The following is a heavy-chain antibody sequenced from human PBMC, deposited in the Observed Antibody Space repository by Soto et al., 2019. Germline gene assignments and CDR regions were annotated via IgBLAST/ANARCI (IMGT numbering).Heavy chain of an antibody. D-gene: IGHD2-8*01. J-gene: IGHJ6*02. Sequence: EVQLLESGGGLVQPGGSLRLSCAASGFTFSSYAMSWVRQAPGKGLEWVSAISGSGGSTYYADSVKGRFTISRDNSKNTLYLQMNSLRAEDTAVYYCAKDTVGMVNYYYYYGMDVWGQPTTVTVSS. CDR3: AKDTVGMVNYYYYYGMDV. CDR1: GFTFSSYA. CDR2: ISGSGGST. V-gene: IGHV3-23*01.